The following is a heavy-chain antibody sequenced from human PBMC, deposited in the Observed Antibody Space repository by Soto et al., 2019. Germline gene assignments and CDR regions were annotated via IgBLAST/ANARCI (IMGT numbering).Heavy chain of an antibody. CDR2: ICHSGST. Sequence: SETLSLTCAISGVAITNTNWWTWVRQPPGTGLEWIGEICHSGSTNYNPSLKNRVTMSVDKSRNEFSLKVTSVTAADTATYYFARVAQGTCSASRCSRWCNPWGKGSLV. D-gene: IGHD2-2*01. CDR3: ARVAQGTCSASRCSRWCNP. CDR1: GVAITNTNW. J-gene: IGHJ5*02. V-gene: IGHV4-4*02.